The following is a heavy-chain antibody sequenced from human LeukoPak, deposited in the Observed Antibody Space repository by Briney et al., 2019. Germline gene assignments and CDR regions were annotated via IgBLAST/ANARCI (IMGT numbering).Heavy chain of an antibody. V-gene: IGHV4-59*08. D-gene: IGHD2-21*01. Sequence: PAESLSLTCAVSGGSFSSYYWSWIRQPPGKGLEWIAFMYYSGSASYNPSLKSRVTISVDTSKNQFSLRLSSVTAADTAVYYCARHFVTYPHYFDYWGQGTLVTVSS. CDR3: ARHFVTYPHYFDY. J-gene: IGHJ4*02. CDR2: MYYSGSA. CDR1: GGSFSSYY.